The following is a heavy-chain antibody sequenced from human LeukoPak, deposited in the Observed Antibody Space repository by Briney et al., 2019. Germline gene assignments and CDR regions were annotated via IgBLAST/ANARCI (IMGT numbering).Heavy chain of an antibody. J-gene: IGHJ4*02. D-gene: IGHD1-26*01. CDR3: ARGLVGANFDY. V-gene: IGHV4-39*07. CDR1: GGSISTSSYY. CDR2: IFYSGST. Sequence: SETLSLTCTVSGGSISTSSYYWGWVRQPPGKGLEWIGNIFYSGSTYYSPSLKSRVTISLDTSRNQFSLKLNSVTAADTAVYYCARGLVGANFDYWGQGTLVTVSS.